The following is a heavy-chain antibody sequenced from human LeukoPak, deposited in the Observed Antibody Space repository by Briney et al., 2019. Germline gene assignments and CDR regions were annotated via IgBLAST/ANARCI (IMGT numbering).Heavy chain of an antibody. Sequence: NPSQTLSFTCTVSDDSISSGSYYWTWIRQPAGKGLEWIGRIHTSGNINYNPSLKSRVTMSVDTSKNQFSLKLSSVTAADTAIYYCATDRGVLIGARYDAFDVWGRGTMVTVSS. CDR2: IHTSGNI. CDR1: DDSISSGSYY. CDR3: ATDRGVLIGARYDAFDV. D-gene: IGHD1-26*01. J-gene: IGHJ3*01. V-gene: IGHV4-61*02.